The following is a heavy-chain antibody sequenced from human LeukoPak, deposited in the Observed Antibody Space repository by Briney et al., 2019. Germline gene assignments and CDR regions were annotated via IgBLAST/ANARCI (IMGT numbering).Heavy chain of an antibody. D-gene: IGHD3-10*01. V-gene: IGHV3-33*06. CDR2: MWEGGRKK. CDR1: GFTFRSYG. J-gene: IGHJ4*02. Sequence: GGALRLSCAGCGFTFRSYGMQWGRQAPGKGVGGGAHMWEGGRKKYYEDSVKGRFTISRENTKKTMDVQRNSLRAEDPAVYYCAKDHSTHYYGSGTYRPRGYSDYWGQGTLVTVSS. CDR3: AKDHSTHYYGSGTYRPRGYSDY.